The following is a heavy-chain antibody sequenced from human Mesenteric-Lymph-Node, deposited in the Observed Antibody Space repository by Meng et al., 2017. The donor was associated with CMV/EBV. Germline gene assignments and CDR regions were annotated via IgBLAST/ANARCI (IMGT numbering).Heavy chain of an antibody. J-gene: IGHJ4*02. Sequence: GGSLRLSCVASGFTFSSYGMNWVRQAPGKGLEWVSFISRSGSTIYYADSVKGRFTISRDNAENSLYLQMNSLRAEDTAVYYCARGTTGSGWFVSDYWGQGTLVTVSS. CDR3: ARGTTGSGWFVSDY. V-gene: IGHV3-48*04. CDR2: ISRSGSTI. CDR1: GFTFSSYG. D-gene: IGHD6-19*01.